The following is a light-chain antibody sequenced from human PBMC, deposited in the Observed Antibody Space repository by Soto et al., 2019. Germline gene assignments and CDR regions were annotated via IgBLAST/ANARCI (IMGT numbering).Light chain of an antibody. Sequence: ELVLTQSPGTLSLSPGDRATLSCRASQSVSSTYLAWYQQRPGQAPRLLIYSSSSRASGIPDRFSGSGSGTDFTLTISRLEPEDFAVYYCQQYGSSSITFGQGTRLEIK. CDR3: QQYGSSSIT. CDR1: QSVSSTY. V-gene: IGKV3-20*01. CDR2: SSS. J-gene: IGKJ5*01.